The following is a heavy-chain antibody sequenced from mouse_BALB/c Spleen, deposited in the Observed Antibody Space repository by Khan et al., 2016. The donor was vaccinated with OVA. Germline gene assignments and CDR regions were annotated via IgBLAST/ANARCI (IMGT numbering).Heavy chain of an antibody. CDR2: INTYTGEP. CDR3: ARTLYGSGYDYAMDY. V-gene: IGHV9-3-1*01. D-gene: IGHD1-1*01. Sequence: QIQLVQSGPELKKPGETVKISCKASGYIFTNYGMTWVKQAPGKGLKWMGWINTYTGEPTYADDFKGRFAFSLETSANHAYLQINNLKNEDTATYSCARTLYGSGYDYAMDYWGQGTSGTVSS. CDR1: GYIFTNYG. J-gene: IGHJ4*01.